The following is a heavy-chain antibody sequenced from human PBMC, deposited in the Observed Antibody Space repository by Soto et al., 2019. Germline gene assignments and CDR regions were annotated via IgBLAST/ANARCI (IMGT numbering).Heavy chain of an antibody. Sequence: GASVKVSCKASGYTFTSFPIHWVRQAPGQRLEWMGWINAGNGDTKYSQKFQGRVTVTRDTSASTAYMELISLRSEDTAVHYCTRAPRGENWGQGTLVTVSS. J-gene: IGHJ1*01. CDR1: GYTFTSFP. CDR2: INAGNGDT. CDR3: TRAPRGEN. D-gene: IGHD2-21*01. V-gene: IGHV1-3*01.